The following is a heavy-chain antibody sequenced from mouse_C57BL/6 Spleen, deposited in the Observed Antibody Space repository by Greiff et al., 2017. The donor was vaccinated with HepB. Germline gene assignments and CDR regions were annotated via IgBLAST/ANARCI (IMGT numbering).Heavy chain of an antibody. CDR2: IYPGSGST. V-gene: IGHV1-55*01. CDR1: GYTFTSYW. CDR3: ARGGNYVDYYAMDY. Sequence: QVQLKQPGAELVKPGASVKMSCKASGYTFTSYWITWVKQRPGQGLEWIGDIYPGSGSTNYNEKFKSKATLTVDTSSSTAYMQLSSLTSEDSAVYYCARGGNYVDYYAMDYWGQGTSVTVSS. J-gene: IGHJ4*01. D-gene: IGHD2-1*01.